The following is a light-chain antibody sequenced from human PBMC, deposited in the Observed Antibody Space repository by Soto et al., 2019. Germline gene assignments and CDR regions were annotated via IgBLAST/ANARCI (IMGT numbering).Light chain of an antibody. CDR3: QSFDSGNRT. J-gene: IGKJ3*01. CDR1: QGISNY. CDR2: AAS. Sequence: DVQMTQSPSSLSASVGDRVTITCRASQGISNYLAWYQQKSGKVPKLLIYAASTLQSGVPSRFSGSGSGSDFTLTISSLQPEDVATYYCQSFDSGNRTFGPGTKVDIK. V-gene: IGKV1-27*01.